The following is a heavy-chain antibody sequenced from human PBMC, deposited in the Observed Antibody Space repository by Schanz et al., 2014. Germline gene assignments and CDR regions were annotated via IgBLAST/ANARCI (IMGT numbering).Heavy chain of an antibody. J-gene: IGHJ4*02. V-gene: IGHV3-33*03. Sequence: VQLVESGGGLVQPGGSLRLSCVASGFTFSTYAMSWVRQAPGKGPEWVAVILYDGSKTYYADSVKGRFTISRDNAKNSLFLQMNSLSAEDTAVYYCAKDGRLPYYGTGSDFDYWGQGTLVTVSS. CDR1: GFTFSTYA. D-gene: IGHD3-22*01. CDR2: ILYDGSKT. CDR3: AKDGRLPYYGTGSDFDY.